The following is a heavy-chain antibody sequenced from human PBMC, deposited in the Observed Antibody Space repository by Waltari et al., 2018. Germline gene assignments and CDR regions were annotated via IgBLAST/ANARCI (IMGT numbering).Heavy chain of an antibody. CDR2: LYSGGSS. D-gene: IGHD3-22*01. J-gene: IGHJ6*02. Sequence: ELKLVESGGGLVQPGGSLRLSCAASGFSVSTNYMAWVRQPPGKGLEWVSLLYSGGSSYYLDSVKGRFTSSRDSSKNTLYLQMNNLRAEDTAVYYCARYYYDSRGYYYYGLDVWGQGTTVSVSS. CDR1: GFSVSTNY. CDR3: ARYYYDSRGYYYYGLDV. V-gene: IGHV3-66*01.